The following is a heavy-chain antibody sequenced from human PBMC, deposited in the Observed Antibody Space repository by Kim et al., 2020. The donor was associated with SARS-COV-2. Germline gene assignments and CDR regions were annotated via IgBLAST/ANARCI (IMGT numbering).Heavy chain of an antibody. J-gene: IGHJ3*02. V-gene: IGHV4-39*07. D-gene: IGHD3-3*01. Sequence: PKSRVTISIDTSKNPFSLKLSSVTAADTAVYYCAKLREFWSGYPSDAFDIWGQGTMVTVSS. CDR3: AKLREFWSGYPSDAFDI.